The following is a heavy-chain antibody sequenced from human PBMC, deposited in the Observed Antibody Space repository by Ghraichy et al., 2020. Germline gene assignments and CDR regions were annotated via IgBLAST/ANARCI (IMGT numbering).Heavy chain of an antibody. Sequence: GGSLRLTCAASGFTFSSYWMSWVRQAPGKGLEWVANIKQDGSEKYYVDSVKGRFTISRDNAKNSLYLQMNSLRAEDTAVYYCARDSMGYYDFWSGYSSWGQGTLVTVSS. D-gene: IGHD3-3*01. J-gene: IGHJ4*02. CDR3: ARDSMGYYDFWSGYSS. CDR2: IKQDGSEK. CDR1: GFTFSSYW. V-gene: IGHV3-7*01.